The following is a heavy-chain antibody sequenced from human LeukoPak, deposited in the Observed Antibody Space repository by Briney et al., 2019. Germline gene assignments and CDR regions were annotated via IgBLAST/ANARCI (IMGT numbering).Heavy chain of an antibody. D-gene: IGHD5-12*01. CDR3: ARGILATILGWFDP. CDR1: GYTFTSYG. V-gene: IGHV1-2*02. J-gene: IGHJ5*02. Sequence: GASVKVSCKASGYTFTSYGISWVRQAPGQGLEWMGWINPNSGGTNYAQKFQGRVTMTRDTSISTAYMELSRLRSDDTAVYYCARGILATILGWFDPWGQGTLVTVSS. CDR2: INPNSGGT.